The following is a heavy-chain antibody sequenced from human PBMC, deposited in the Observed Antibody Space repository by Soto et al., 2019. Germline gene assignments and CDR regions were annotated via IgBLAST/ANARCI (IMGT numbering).Heavy chain of an antibody. D-gene: IGHD3-9*01. Sequence: QVQLVESGGGVVQPGRSLRLSCAASGFIFSSYGMHWVRQAPGKGLEWVAVIWYAGSNKYYADSVKGRFTISRDNSNNTLYLKMNRLRAEDTAVYYCARGQTYYDILTGYHHYYGMDVWGQGTTVTVSS. J-gene: IGHJ6*02. CDR2: IWYAGSNK. CDR1: GFIFSSYG. CDR3: ARGQTYYDILTGYHHYYGMDV. V-gene: IGHV3-33*01.